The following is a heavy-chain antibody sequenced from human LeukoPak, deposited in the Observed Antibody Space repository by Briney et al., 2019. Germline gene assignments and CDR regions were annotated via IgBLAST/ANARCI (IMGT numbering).Heavy chain of an antibody. CDR1: GGSISNYY. D-gene: IGHD3-10*01. V-gene: IGHV4-59*01. J-gene: IGHJ4*02. CDR3: ASNSFDYYGSGSYSVDY. CDR2: IDYSGST. Sequence: SETLSLTCTVSGGSISNYYWNWIRQPPGKGLEWIGYIDYSGSTKYNPSLKSRVTILVDTSKNQFSLKLTSVTAADTAVYYCASNSFDYYGSGSYSVDYWGQGTLVTVSS.